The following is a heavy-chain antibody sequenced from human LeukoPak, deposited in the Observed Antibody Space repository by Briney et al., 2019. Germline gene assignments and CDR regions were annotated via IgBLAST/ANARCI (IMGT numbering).Heavy chain of an antibody. Sequence: SQTLSLTCAISGDSVSSNNAAWNWIRQSPSRGLEWLGRTYYRSKWYNDYAVSVKSRITINPDTSKNQFSLQLNSVTPEDTAVYYCARDTPLLWFGELSSLGFDYWGQGTLVTVSS. D-gene: IGHD3-10*01. V-gene: IGHV6-1*01. CDR1: GDSVSSNNAA. CDR2: TYYRSKWYN. J-gene: IGHJ4*02. CDR3: ARDTPLLWFGELSSLGFDY.